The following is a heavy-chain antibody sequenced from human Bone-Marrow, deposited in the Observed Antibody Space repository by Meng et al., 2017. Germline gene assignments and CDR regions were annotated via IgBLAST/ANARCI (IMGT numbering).Heavy chain of an antibody. V-gene: IGHV3-72*01. Sequence: GESLKISCAASGFTFSNAWMSWVRQAPGKGLEWVGRTSNKARGYTTEYAASVKGRFSISRDDSKNSVYLQMNSLKTEDTAVYYCARDGGGYCSGGSCYSAFDYWGQGTLVTVSS. CDR1: GFTFSNAW. J-gene: IGHJ4*02. D-gene: IGHD2-15*01. CDR2: TSNKARGYTT. CDR3: ARDGGGYCSGGSCYSAFDY.